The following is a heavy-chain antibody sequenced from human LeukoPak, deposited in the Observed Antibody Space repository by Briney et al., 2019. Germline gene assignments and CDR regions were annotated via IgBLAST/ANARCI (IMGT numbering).Heavy chain of an antibody. V-gene: IGHV3-21*01. D-gene: IGHD3-22*01. CDR2: ISSSSSYI. CDR1: GFTFSSYS. Sequence: GGSLRLSCAASGFTFSSYSMNWVRQAPGKGLEWVSSISSSSSYIYYADSVKGRFTISRDNAKNSLYLQMNSLRAEDTAVYYCASSINYYDTYFDYWGQGTLVTVSS. J-gene: IGHJ4*02. CDR3: ASSINYYDTYFDY.